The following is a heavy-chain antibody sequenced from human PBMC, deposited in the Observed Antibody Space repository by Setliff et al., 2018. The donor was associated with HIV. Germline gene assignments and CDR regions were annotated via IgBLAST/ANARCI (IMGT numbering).Heavy chain of an antibody. V-gene: IGHV4-59*08. CDR2: IYYTGST. CDR1: GGSISNHY. D-gene: IGHD1-26*01. CDR3: ARGRGSY. J-gene: IGHJ4*02. Sequence: SSETLSLTCSVSGGSISNHYWSWIRQPPGKGLEWIGYIYYTGSTNYNPSLRGRVTISVDTSKKQFSLKLSSVTAADTAMYYCARGRGSYWGQGTLVTVSS.